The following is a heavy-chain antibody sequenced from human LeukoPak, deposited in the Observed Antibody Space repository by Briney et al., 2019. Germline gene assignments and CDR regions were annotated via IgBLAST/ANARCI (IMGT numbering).Heavy chain of an antibody. Sequence: ASVKVSCKASGYPFTSYGISWVRQATGQGLEWMAWMNPNNGNTGNAQKFQGRVTITWDSSISTAYMELSSLRSEDTAVYYCARVGYSNSYDFWGQGTLVTVSS. D-gene: IGHD5-18*01. CDR2: MNPNNGNT. J-gene: IGHJ4*01. CDR3: ARVGYSNSYDF. V-gene: IGHV1-8*03. CDR1: GYPFTSYG.